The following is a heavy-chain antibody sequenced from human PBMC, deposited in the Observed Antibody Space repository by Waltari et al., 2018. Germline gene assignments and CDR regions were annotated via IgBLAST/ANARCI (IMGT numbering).Heavy chain of an antibody. D-gene: IGHD3-10*01. V-gene: IGHV3-20*04. CDR3: AKEGGYSYYNNYFDS. Sequence: EAHLVASGGRATRPGGPLRISCVASGFDFAFNCMGWVRQGPGKGLEWVASISYNGGKTYYAGSVEGRFSISRDNAQTSLYLQMNSLRVEDTALYYCAKEGGYSYYNNYFDSWGQGTRVTVSS. CDR2: ISYNGGKT. J-gene: IGHJ5*01. CDR1: GFDFAFNC.